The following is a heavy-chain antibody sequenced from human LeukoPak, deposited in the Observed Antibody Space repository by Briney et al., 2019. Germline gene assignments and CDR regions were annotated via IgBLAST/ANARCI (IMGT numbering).Heavy chain of an antibody. CDR2: INHSGST. CDR1: GGSFSGYY. J-gene: IGHJ4*02. Sequence: PSETLSLTCAVYGGSFSGYYWSWIRQPPGKGLEWIGEINHSGSTNYNPSLKSRVTISVDTSKNQFSLKLSSVTAADTAVYYCARGQPPLLRYWGQGTLVTVSS. CDR3: ARGQPPLLRY. V-gene: IGHV4-34*01.